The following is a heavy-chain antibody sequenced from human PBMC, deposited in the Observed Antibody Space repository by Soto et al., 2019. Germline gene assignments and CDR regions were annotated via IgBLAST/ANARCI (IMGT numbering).Heavy chain of an antibody. Sequence: XSVKVSCKSSVYAFTCYYIHWVRQAPGQGLEWMGWINPNSGDTNYAQKFQGRVTMTRDTSFSTAYMELSSLRSDDTAVYYCATRYSYVHFWGQGPLVTVSS. CDR3: ATRYSYVHF. CDR1: VYAFTCYY. D-gene: IGHD5-18*01. V-gene: IGHV1-2*02. CDR2: INPNSGDT. J-gene: IGHJ4*02.